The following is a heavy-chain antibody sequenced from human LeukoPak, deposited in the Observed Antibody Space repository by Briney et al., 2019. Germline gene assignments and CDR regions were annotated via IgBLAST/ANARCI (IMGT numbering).Heavy chain of an antibody. CDR2: IWYDGSNK. D-gene: IGHD2-15*01. CDR1: GFTFSSYG. Sequence: PGGSLRLSCAASGFTFSSYGMHWVRQAPGKGLEWVAVIWYDGSNKYYADSVKGQFTISRDNSKNTLYLQMNSLRAEDTAVYYCARDMEGYCSGGSCYMYFWGQGTLVTVSS. CDR3: ARDMEGYCSGGSCYMYF. V-gene: IGHV3-33*01. J-gene: IGHJ4*02.